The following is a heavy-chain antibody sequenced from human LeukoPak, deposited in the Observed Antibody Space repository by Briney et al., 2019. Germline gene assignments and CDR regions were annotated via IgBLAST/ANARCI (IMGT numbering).Heavy chain of an antibody. Sequence: SETLSLTCAVYGGSFSGCYWSWIRQPPGKGLEWIGYIYYSGGTNYNPSLNSRVTISVDTSKNQFSLKLSSVTAADTAMYYCARMAYGGSYAFDIWGQGTMVTVSS. J-gene: IGHJ3*02. V-gene: IGHV4-59*08. D-gene: IGHD4-23*01. CDR3: ARMAYGGSYAFDI. CDR1: GGSFSGCY. CDR2: IYYSGGT.